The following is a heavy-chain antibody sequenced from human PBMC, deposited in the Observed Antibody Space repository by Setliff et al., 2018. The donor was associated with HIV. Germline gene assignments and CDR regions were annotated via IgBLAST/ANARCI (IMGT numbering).Heavy chain of an antibody. Sequence: SETLSLTCSVSGGCIGRSNYYWGWIRQSPGKGLEWIGNIHYSGSTYYNPSLKSRVTISVDTCRNQFYLDLRSVTAADTAVYFCAGEIAPAARLPNVGGPPPPGYYHYMDVWGKGTTVTVS. D-gene: IGHD2-8*01. CDR1: GGCIGRSNYY. CDR2: IHYSGST. J-gene: IGHJ6*03. V-gene: IGHV4-39*07. CDR3: AGEIAPAARLPNVGGPPPPGYYHYMDV.